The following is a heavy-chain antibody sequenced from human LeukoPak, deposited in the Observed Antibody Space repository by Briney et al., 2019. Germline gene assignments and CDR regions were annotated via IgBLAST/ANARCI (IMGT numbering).Heavy chain of an antibody. CDR2: ISGSGGST. D-gene: IGHD6-19*01. J-gene: IGHJ4*02. Sequence: TGGSLRLSCAASGFTFSSYAMSWVRQAPGKGLEWVSAISGSGGSTYYADSVKGRFTISRDNSKNTLYLQMNSLRAEDTAVYYCAKNRAVAQTRYFDYWGQGTLVTVSS. CDR1: GFTFSSYA. CDR3: AKNRAVAQTRYFDY. V-gene: IGHV3-23*01.